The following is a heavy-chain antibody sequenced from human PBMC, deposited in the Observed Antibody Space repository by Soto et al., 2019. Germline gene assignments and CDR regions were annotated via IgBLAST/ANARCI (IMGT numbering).Heavy chain of an antibody. Sequence: GGSLRLSCAASGFTFSSYDMHWVRQATGKGLEWVSAIGTAGDTYYPGSVKGRFTISRENAKNSLYLQMNSLRAGDTAVYYCVASGSSGWYLDYWGQGTLVTVSS. CDR3: VASGSSGWYLDY. V-gene: IGHV3-13*01. CDR2: IGTAGDT. J-gene: IGHJ4*02. D-gene: IGHD6-19*01. CDR1: GFTFSSYD.